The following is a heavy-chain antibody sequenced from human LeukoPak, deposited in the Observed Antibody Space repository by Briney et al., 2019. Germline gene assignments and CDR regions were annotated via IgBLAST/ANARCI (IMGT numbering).Heavy chain of an antibody. Sequence: PGGSLRLSCAASGFTFSSYWMHWVRQAPGKGLVWVSRINSDGSSTSYADSVKGRFTISRDNAKNTLYLQMNSLRAEDTAVYYCARGITRVRIPMEFDPWGQGTLVTVSS. V-gene: IGHV3-74*01. CDR3: ARGITRVRIPMEFDP. CDR1: GFTFSSYW. D-gene: IGHD3-10*01. J-gene: IGHJ5*02. CDR2: INSDGSST.